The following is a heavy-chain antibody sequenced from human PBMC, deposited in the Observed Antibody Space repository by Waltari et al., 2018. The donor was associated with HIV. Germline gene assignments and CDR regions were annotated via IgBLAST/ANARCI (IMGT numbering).Heavy chain of an antibody. D-gene: IGHD3-22*01. CDR1: GFTFRTVW. J-gene: IGHJ4*02. CDR3: TTDEFYYGNSGYFDY. V-gene: IGHV3-15*05. CDR2: IKSKADGGTT. Sequence: EVQLVESGGDLVKPGGCLRPSCAAAGFTFRTVWMSWVRQAPGKGPEWVGRIKSKADGGTTDYAAPVKGRFTISRDDSKNTLYLQMNSLRFEDTAVYYCTTDEFYYGNSGYFDYWGQGTLVTVSS.